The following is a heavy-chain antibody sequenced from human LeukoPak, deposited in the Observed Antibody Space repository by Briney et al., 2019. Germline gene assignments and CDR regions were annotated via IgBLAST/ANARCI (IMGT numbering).Heavy chain of an antibody. J-gene: IGHJ4*02. D-gene: IGHD3-3*01. CDR1: GFTFSSCS. Sequence: GGSLRLSCAACGFTFSSCSMNWVRQAPGKGLEGVSSISSSSSYIYYADSVKGRFTISRDNAKISLYLQMNSLIAEDTALYYCARDPEAATYYDFWRGYPYDFDHWGQGTLVTVSS. CDR3: ARDPEAATYYDFWRGYPYDFDH. V-gene: IGHV3-21*01. CDR2: ISSSSSYI.